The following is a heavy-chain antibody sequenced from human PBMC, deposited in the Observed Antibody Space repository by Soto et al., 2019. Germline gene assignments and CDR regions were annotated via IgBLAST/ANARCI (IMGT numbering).Heavy chain of an antibody. D-gene: IGHD2-2*01. CDR1: GYSFTSYW. J-gene: IGHJ6*02. CDR2: IYPGDSDT. V-gene: IGHV5-51*01. CDR3: ARLDRDCSSTSCPSYYYYYGMGV. Sequence: GESPKISRKGSGYSFTSYWIGWVRQMPGNGLEWMGIIYPGDSDTGYSPFFQGQVTKSADKPISTAYLQWSSLKASDNAMYYCARLDRDCSSTSCPSYYYYYGMGVWGQGTTVTVS.